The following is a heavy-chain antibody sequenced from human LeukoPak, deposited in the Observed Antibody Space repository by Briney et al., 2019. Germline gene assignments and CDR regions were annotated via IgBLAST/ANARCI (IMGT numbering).Heavy chain of an antibody. CDR3: AGVRVTTTLIDY. D-gene: IGHD4-17*01. V-gene: IGHV3-53*01. J-gene: IGHJ4*02. CDR1: GGSISSYC. Sequence: ETLSLTCTVSGGSISSYCWSWVRQAPGKGLEWVSVIYSGGSTYYADSVKGRFTISRDNSKNTLYLQMNSLRAEDTAVYYCAGVRVTTTLIDYWGQGTLVTVSS. CDR2: IYSGGST.